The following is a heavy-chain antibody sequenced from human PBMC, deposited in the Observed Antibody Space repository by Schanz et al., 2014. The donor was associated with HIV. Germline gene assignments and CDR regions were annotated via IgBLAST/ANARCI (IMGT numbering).Heavy chain of an antibody. V-gene: IGHV1-18*04. CDR1: GYTFIDYY. CDR3: ARWGRGCSGGTCYSGDF. CDR2: ISGYNGNT. Sequence: QVQLVQSGAEVKKPGASVKVSCKASGYTFIDYYVHWVRQAPGQGLEWMGWISGYNGNTNYAQKLQGRVTMTTDTSTSIAYMELRSLRFDDTAMYYCARWGRGCSGGTCYSGDFWGQGTLVAVSS. J-gene: IGHJ4*02. D-gene: IGHD2-15*01.